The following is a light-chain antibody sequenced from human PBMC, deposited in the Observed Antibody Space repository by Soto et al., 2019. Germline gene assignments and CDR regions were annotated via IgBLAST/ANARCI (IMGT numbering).Light chain of an antibody. Sequence: EIVLTQSPATLSLSPGERATLSCRASQSVSNYLAWYQQKPGQAPRLLIYDASNRATGIPARFSGSGSGTDFTLTISTLEPEDFAVYYCQQRDNWPPFTFGPGTKVDL. CDR1: QSVSNY. CDR3: QQRDNWPPFT. V-gene: IGKV3-11*01. J-gene: IGKJ3*01. CDR2: DAS.